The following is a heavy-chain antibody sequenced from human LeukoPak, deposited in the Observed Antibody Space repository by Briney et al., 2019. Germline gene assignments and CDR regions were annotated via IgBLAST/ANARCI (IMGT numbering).Heavy chain of an antibody. CDR1: GGTFSSYA. Sequence: SVKVSCKASGGTFSSYAISWVRQAPGQGLEWMGGIIPIFGTANYAQKFQGRVTITADKSTSTAYMELSSLRSEDTAVYYCARGLDDYGNNYYYMDVWGKGTTVTISS. V-gene: IGHV1-69*06. CDR2: IIPIFGTA. CDR3: ARGLDDYGNNYYYMDV. D-gene: IGHD4-11*01. J-gene: IGHJ6*03.